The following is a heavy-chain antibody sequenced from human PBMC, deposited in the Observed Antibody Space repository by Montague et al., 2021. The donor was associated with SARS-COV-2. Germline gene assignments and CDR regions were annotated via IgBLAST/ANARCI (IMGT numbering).Heavy chain of an antibody. D-gene: IGHD3-9*01. CDR1: GFSVSDFF. CDR2: INLAGDI. J-gene: IGHJ5*02. CDR3: VMALGSGYDL. V-gene: IGHV3-53*01. Sequence: SLGLSCAPSGFSVSDFFMSWVRQGPVRGLEWLSYINLAGDIYYAGSVKGRFTISRDTSNNRVFLQMNCLRVDDTALYYCVMALGSGYDLWGQGTLVTVSS.